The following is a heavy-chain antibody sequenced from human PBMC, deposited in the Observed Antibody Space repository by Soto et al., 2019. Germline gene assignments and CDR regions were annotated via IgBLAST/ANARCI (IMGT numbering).Heavy chain of an antibody. CDR3: ARTTYGDDAFEI. CDR1: GGSISSGGYS. CDR2: IYYSGST. D-gene: IGHD4-17*01. J-gene: IGHJ3*02. V-gene: IGHV4-61*08. Sequence: SETLSLTCAVSGGSISSGGYSWTWIRQSPGKGLEWIGYIYYSGSTYYNPSLMNRVTMSVDTSKNQFSLNLSSVTAADTAVYFCARTTYGDDAFEIWGQGTMVTVSS.